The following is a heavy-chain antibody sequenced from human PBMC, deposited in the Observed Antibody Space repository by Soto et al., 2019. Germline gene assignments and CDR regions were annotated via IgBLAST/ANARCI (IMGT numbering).Heavy chain of an antibody. V-gene: IGHV3-33*01. Sequence: QEQLVESVGGVVQPGRSLRLSCAASGFTFTSYGMHWVRQAPGKGLEWVALIWYDDNNKNYADSVKGRFTISRDNTKTTLYLQMNSLRAEDTAVYYCARPRVAISGGMDVWGPGTPGTVSS. CDR3: ARPRVAISGGMDV. D-gene: IGHD3-9*01. CDR2: IWYDDNNK. CDR1: GFTFTSYG. J-gene: IGHJ6*02.